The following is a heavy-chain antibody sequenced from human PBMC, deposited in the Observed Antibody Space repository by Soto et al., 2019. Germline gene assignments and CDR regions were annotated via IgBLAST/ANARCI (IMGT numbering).Heavy chain of an antibody. Sequence: SETLSLTCTVSGGSISSYYWSWIRQPPGKGLEWIGYIYYSGSTNYNPSLKSRVAISVDTSKNQFSLKLSSVTAADTAVYYCARLSDFWSGYSPNWFDPWGQGTLVTV. D-gene: IGHD3-3*01. J-gene: IGHJ5*02. V-gene: IGHV4-59*08. CDR2: IYYSGST. CDR3: ARLSDFWSGYSPNWFDP. CDR1: GGSISSYY.